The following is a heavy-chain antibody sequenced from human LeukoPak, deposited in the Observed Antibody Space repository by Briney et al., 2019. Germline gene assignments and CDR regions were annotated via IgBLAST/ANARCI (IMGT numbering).Heavy chain of an antibody. Sequence: SETLSLTCTVSGGSIGWDYWSWIRQSAGKGLEWVGRIYKSGSTNYNPSFRSRVTMSVDTSKNQFSLNVTSVTAADTAVYYCAREEYFQDSNGYSYYFHSWGQGSLVTVSP. D-gene: IGHD3-22*01. J-gene: IGHJ4*02. CDR1: GGSIGWDY. V-gene: IGHV4-4*07. CDR2: IYKSGST. CDR3: AREEYFQDSNGYSYYFHS.